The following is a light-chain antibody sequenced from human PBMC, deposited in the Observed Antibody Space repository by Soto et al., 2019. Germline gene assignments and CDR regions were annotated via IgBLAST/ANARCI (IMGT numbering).Light chain of an antibody. Sequence: DIQLTQSPSLLSASVGDRVTITCRASQGISTYLAWYQQTSGKAPKLLISAASTLQRGVPSRFSGSGSGTQFTLTISSLQPEDFETSYCQQLNAYPLTFGGGTKVDIK. J-gene: IGKJ4*01. V-gene: IGKV1-9*01. CDR1: QGISTY. CDR2: AAS. CDR3: QQLNAYPLT.